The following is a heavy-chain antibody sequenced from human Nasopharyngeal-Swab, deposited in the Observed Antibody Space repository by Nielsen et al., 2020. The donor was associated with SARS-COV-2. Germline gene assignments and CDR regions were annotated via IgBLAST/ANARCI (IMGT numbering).Heavy chain of an antibody. CDR2: IYTSGST. CDR3: AGDSASWYEEGFDY. Sequence: SETLSLTCTVSGGSISSYYWSWIRQPAGKGLEWIGRIYTSGSTNYNPSLKSRVTVSVDTSKNQFSLKLSSVTAADTAVYYCAGDSASWYEEGFDYWGQGTLVTVSS. CDR1: GGSISSYY. J-gene: IGHJ4*02. D-gene: IGHD6-13*01. V-gene: IGHV4-4*07.